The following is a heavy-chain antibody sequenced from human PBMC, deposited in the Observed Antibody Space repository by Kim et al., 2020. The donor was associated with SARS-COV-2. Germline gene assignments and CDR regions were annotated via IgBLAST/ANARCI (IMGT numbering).Heavy chain of an antibody. CDR2: IYYSGST. Sequence: SETLSLTCTVSGGSISSSSYYWGWIRQPPGKGLEWIGSIYYSGSTYYNPSLKSRVTISVDTSKNQFSLKLSSVTAADTAVYYCARGTNDFWRVWDWFDPWGQGTLVTVSS. CDR3: ARGTNDFWRVWDWFDP. V-gene: IGHV4-39*01. CDR1: GGSISSSSYY. J-gene: IGHJ5*02. D-gene: IGHD3-3*01.